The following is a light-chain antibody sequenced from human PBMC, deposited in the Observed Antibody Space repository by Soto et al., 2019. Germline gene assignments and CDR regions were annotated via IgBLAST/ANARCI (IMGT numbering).Light chain of an antibody. V-gene: IGKV1-39*01. CDR2: AAS. J-gene: IGKJ4*01. CDR3: QQCDKPPLT. CDR1: QSVSRY. Sequence: ITCMAIQSVSRYLNWYQHKPGKAPKLLINAASNLRSGVPSRFSGSGSGTDFTLTIDRLQHEDFAVYYCQQCDKPPLTFGGGTKVDI.